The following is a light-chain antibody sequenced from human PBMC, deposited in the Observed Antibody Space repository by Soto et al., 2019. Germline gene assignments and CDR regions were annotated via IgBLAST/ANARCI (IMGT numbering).Light chain of an antibody. V-gene: IGKV1-9*01. CDR1: PAIASF. CDR2: GAT. CDR3: QHLNGSPWT. Sequence: IQLTQSTSSLSASVGDRVTITCRATPAIASFLAWYQQKPGTAPKLLIYGATTLQSGVPSRFSGSRSGTDYTLTIGSLQPEDFATYYCQHLNGSPWTFGQGTKVDIK. J-gene: IGKJ1*01.